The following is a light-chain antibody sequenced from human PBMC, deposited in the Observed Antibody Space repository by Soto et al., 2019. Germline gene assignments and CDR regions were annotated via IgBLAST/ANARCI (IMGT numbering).Light chain of an antibody. CDR2: NVS. J-gene: IGLJ2*01. V-gene: IGLV2-14*01. CDR3: SSYAGGFVV. CDR1: SSDIGAHTY. Sequence: QSALTQPASVSGSPGQSITISCTGTSSDIGAHTYVSWFQQHPGKVPKVIIYNVSTRPSGISDRFSGSKSGNTASLTISGIQDEDAADYYCSSYAGGFVVFGGGTKLTVL.